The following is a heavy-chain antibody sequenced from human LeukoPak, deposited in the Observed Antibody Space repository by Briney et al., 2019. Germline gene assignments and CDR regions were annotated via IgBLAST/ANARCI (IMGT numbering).Heavy chain of an antibody. J-gene: IGHJ3*02. CDR2: ISSSSTTI. D-gene: IGHD3-22*01. CDR3: ARDPLSDSSGYYFWSGAFDI. Sequence: PGGSLRLSCAASGFTFSSYSMMWVRQAPGKGLEGVSYISSSSTTIHYADSVKGRFTISRDNAKNSVYLQMNSLRAEDTAVYYCARDPLSDSSGYYFWSGAFDIWGQGTMVTVSS. V-gene: IGHV3-48*01. CDR1: GFTFSSYS.